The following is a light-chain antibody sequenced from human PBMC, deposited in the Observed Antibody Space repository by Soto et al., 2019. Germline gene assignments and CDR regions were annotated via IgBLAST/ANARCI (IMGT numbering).Light chain of an antibody. CDR3: QRYGSSPPFT. V-gene: IGKV3-20*01. J-gene: IGKJ2*01. CDR1: QRVSSSY. CDR2: GAS. Sequence: EIVLTQSPGTLSLSPGERATLSCRASQRVSSSYLAWYQQKPGQAPRLRIYGASSRATGIPDRFSGSGSGTDFTLTISRLEPEDFAVYFCQRYGSSPPFTFGQGTKVEI.